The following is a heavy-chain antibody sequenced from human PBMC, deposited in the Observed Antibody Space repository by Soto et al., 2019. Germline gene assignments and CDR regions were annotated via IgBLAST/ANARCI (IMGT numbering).Heavy chain of an antibody. CDR1: GFTFSSYA. CDR3: AKTLYYYDSSGYQ. V-gene: IGHV3-23*01. Sequence: EVPLLESGGGLVQPGGSLRLSCAASGFTFSSYAMSWVRQAPGKGLEWVSAISGSGGSTYYADSVKGRFTISRDNSKNTLYLQMNSLRAEDTAVYYCAKTLYYYDSSGYQWGQGTLVTVSS. CDR2: ISGSGGST. J-gene: IGHJ4*02. D-gene: IGHD3-22*01.